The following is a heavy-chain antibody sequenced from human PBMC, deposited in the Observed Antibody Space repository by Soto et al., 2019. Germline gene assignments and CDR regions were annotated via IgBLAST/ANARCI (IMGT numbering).Heavy chain of an antibody. J-gene: IGHJ6*02. CDR2: IYYSGST. D-gene: IGHD6-13*01. CDR1: GDSISSYY. CDR3: ARGAAARTPHYYYYYGMDV. Sequence: PSETLSLTCTVSGDSISSYYWSWIRQPPGKGLEWIGYIYYSGSTNYNPSLKSRVTISVDTSKNQFSLKLSSVTAADTAVYYCARGAAARTPHYYYYYGMDVWGQGTTVTVSS. V-gene: IGHV4-59*01.